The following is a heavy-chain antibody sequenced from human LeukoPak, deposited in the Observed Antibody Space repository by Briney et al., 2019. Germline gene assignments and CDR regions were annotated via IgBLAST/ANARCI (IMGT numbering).Heavy chain of an antibody. V-gene: IGHV4-59*01. J-gene: IGHJ3*02. CDR3: AREDYGDYVGAFDI. D-gene: IGHD4-17*01. CDR2: IFHSGNT. Sequence: SETLSLTCTVSGGSISSYYWSWIRQPPGKGLEWIGYIFHSGNTNYNPSLRSRVTISVDSSKSHFSLKLSSVTAADTAVYYCAREDYGDYVGAFDIWGRGTMVTVSS. CDR1: GGSISSYY.